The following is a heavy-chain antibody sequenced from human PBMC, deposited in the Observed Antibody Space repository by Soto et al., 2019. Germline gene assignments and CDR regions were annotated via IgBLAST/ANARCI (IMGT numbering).Heavy chain of an antibody. CDR3: VTDYDAKGWGTY. D-gene: IGHD3-16*01. J-gene: IGHJ4*02. CDR1: GFSFTSYW. CDR2: INEDGSEK. V-gene: IGHV3-7*04. Sequence: EVQLVESGGGLVQPGGSLRLSCAASGFSFTSYWMDWVRQAPGKGLEWVAMINEDGSEKYYVDSVKGRFTISRDNAKNSLYLEMDSLRAEETAVYYCVTDYDAKGWGTYWGQGNLVTVSS.